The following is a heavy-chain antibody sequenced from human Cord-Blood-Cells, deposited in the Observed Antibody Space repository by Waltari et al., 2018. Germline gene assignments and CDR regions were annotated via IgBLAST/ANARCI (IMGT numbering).Heavy chain of an antibody. CDR1: GGSISSSSYY. J-gene: IGHJ4*02. Sequence: QLQLQESGPGLVKPSETLSPTCTVSGGSISSSSYYWGWIRQPPGKGLEWIGSIYYSGSTYYNPSLKSRVTISVDTSKNQFSLKLSSVTAADTAVYYCASLTIFGVVIDYWGQGTLVTVSS. CDR3: ASLTIFGVVIDY. CDR2: IYYSGST. V-gene: IGHV4-39*01. D-gene: IGHD3-3*01.